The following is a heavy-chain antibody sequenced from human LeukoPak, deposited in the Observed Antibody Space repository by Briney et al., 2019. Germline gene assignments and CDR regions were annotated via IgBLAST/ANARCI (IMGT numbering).Heavy chain of an antibody. Sequence: GGSLRLSCAASGFTFSDYSMNWVRQAPGKGLEWVSYISSSSRAIYYADSVKGRFTISRDNAKNSLYLQMNSLRAEDTAVYYYSRDIPMIVVVITFDYWGQGTLVTVSS. D-gene: IGHD3-22*01. J-gene: IGHJ4*02. V-gene: IGHV3-48*01. CDR3: SRDIPMIVVVITFDY. CDR1: GFTFSDYS. CDR2: ISSSSRAI.